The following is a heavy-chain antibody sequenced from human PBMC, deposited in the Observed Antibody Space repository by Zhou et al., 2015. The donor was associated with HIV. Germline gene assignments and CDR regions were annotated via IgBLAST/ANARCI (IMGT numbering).Heavy chain of an antibody. CDR1: GFTFNNAW. J-gene: IGHJ4*02. V-gene: IGHV3-7*01. CDR3: VRGEMGGNF. D-gene: IGHD4-23*01. Sequence: VQLVGSGGGVVQPGRSLRLSCTASGFTFNNAWMSWVRQAPGRGLEWVASINIDGSEQYSVDSVKGRFTISRDNARNSIFLQMNSLRVDDTAMYFCVRGEMGGNFGGRGTLVTVSS. CDR2: INIDGSEQ.